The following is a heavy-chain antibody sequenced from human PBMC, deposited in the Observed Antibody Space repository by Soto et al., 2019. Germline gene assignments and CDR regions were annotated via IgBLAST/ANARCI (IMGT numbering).Heavy chain of an antibody. V-gene: IGHV3-23*01. CDR2: ITNSGGST. CDR1: AFTFSSYA. J-gene: IGHJ6*03. Sequence: PGGSLRLSCSASAFTFSSYAMSWVRQAPGKGLEWVSSITNSGGSTYYADSVKGRFTISRDNSKSTLYLQMNSLRAEDTAVYYCAKAKVPAALTYYYYYYMDVWGKGTTVTVSS. CDR3: AKAKVPAALTYYYYYYMDV. D-gene: IGHD2-2*01.